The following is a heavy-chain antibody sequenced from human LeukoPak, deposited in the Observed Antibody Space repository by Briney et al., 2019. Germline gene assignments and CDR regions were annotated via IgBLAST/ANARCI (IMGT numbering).Heavy chain of an antibody. Sequence: PGGSLRLSCAASGFTFSSYAMSWVRQAPGKGLEWVSAIRGDGGGKYYADSVKGRFTISRDNSKNTLYLQMNSLRAEDTAVYYCAKDHTVWVYWGQGTLVTVSS. J-gene: IGHJ4*02. CDR3: AKDHTVWVY. D-gene: IGHD3-16*01. CDR2: IRGDGGGK. CDR1: GFTFSSYA. V-gene: IGHV3-23*01.